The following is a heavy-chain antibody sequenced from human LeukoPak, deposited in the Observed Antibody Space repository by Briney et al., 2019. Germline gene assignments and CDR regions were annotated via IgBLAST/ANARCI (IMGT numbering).Heavy chain of an antibody. CDR1: GGYFSGYY. CDR2: INNSGST. D-gene: IGHD6-13*01. CDR3: ARKRAAAAGTSYYFDY. Sequence: SETLSLTSAVYGGYFSGYYWSWIRQPPGKGLEWIGEINNSGSTNYNPSLKSRVTISVDTSKNQFSLKLSSVTAADTAVYYCARKRAAAAGTSYYFDYWGQGTLVTVSS. J-gene: IGHJ4*02. V-gene: IGHV4-34*01.